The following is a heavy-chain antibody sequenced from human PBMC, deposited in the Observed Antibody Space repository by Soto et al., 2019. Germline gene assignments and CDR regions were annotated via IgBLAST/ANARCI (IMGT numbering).Heavy chain of an antibody. CDR2: IIPIFGTA. V-gene: IGHV1-69*13. D-gene: IGHD3-9*01. J-gene: IGHJ5*02. Sequence: SVKVSCKASGGTFSSYAISWVRQAPGQGLEWMGGIIPIFGTANYAQKFQGRVTITADESTSTAYMELSSLRSEDTAVYYCARDRESLTGYNYNWFDPWGQGTLLTVSA. CDR1: GGTFSSYA. CDR3: ARDRESLTGYNYNWFDP.